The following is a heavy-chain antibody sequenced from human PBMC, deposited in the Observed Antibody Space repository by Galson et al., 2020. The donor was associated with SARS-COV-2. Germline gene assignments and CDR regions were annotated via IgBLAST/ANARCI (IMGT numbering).Heavy chain of an antibody. CDR3: ARGKADSSVAAAGTPDY. CDR2: IYNTHTT. CDR1: GAPASSASYY. D-gene: IGHD6-13*01. V-gene: IGHV4-61*01. Sequence: SETLSPTFTAPGAPASSASYYWTWIRQPPGKGMEWIGKIYNTHTTKNTPSPNSPPPISIDTTKNQFTLKLNSVTAADTAVYCCARGKADSSVAAAGTPDYWGRGALVTFSS. J-gene: IGHJ4*02.